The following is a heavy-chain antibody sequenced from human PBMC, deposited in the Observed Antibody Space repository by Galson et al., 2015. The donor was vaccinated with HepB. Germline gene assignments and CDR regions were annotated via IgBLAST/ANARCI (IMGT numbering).Heavy chain of an antibody. V-gene: IGHV1-18*04. CDR1: GYTFTSYG. CDR2: ISAYNGNT. J-gene: IGHJ4*02. CDR3: ASGYDYVWGSYPTRFDY. D-gene: IGHD3-16*02. Sequence: SVKVSCKASGYTFTSYGISWVRQAPGQGLEWMGWISAYNGNTNYAQKLQGRVTMTTDTSTSTAYMELRSLRSDDTAVYYCASGYDYVWGSYPTRFDYWGQGTLVTVSS.